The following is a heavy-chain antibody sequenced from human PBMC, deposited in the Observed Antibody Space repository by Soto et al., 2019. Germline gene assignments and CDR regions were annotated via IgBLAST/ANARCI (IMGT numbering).Heavy chain of an antibody. CDR1: GGSISSGGYY. V-gene: IGHV4-31*03. J-gene: IGHJ6*02. Sequence: SETLSLTCTVSGGSISSGGYYWSWIRQHPGKGLEWIGYIYYSGSTYYNPSLKSRVTISVDTSKNQFSLKLSSVTAADTAVYYCARGSSIAGLYYGMDVWGQGTSVTVSS. CDR3: ARGSSIAGLYYGMDV. D-gene: IGHD6-6*01. CDR2: IYYSGST.